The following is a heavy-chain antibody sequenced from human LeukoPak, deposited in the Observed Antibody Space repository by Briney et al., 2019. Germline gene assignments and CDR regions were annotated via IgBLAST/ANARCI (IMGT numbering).Heavy chain of an antibody. CDR3: ARLSYYNPRD. D-gene: IGHD1-26*01. Sequence: PGGSLRLSCAASGFTVNSNDMNWVRQAPGKGLEWVSVIYSGGRTYYADSVKGRFTISRDNSKNTLYLQMNSLRAEDTAVYYCARLSYYNPRDWGQGTLVTVSS. CDR2: IYSGGRT. J-gene: IGHJ4*02. CDR1: GFTVNSND. V-gene: IGHV3-66*01.